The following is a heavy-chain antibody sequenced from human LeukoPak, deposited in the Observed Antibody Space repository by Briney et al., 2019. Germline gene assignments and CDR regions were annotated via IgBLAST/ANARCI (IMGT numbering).Heavy chain of an antibody. V-gene: IGHV3-23*01. CDR1: GFTFSGYA. CDR2: ITGSGDYT. D-gene: IGHD3-22*01. CDR3: AKDGLYYDGSAHVYYFDY. J-gene: IGHJ4*02. Sequence: GGSLRLSCAAPGFTFSGYAMTWARQAPGKGLEWVSSITGSGDYTYYIDSVKGRFTISRDNSKNILYLQMNSLRGEDTALYYCAKDGLYYDGSAHVYYFDYWGQGTLVAVSS.